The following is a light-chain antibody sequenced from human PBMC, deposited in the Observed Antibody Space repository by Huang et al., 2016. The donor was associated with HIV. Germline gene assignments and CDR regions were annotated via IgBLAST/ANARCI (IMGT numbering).Light chain of an antibody. CDR1: QDINNF. V-gene: IGKV1-8*01. CDR2: AAS. CDR3: QQYYIHPLT. J-gene: IGKJ3*01. Sequence: IRMTQSPSSLSASTGDRVTITCRANQDINNFLAWYQQRPGSVPKLLIYAASTLQSGVPSMFSGNGSGTDFTLTIGCLHSEDVATYHCQQYYIHPLTFGPGTRVDIK.